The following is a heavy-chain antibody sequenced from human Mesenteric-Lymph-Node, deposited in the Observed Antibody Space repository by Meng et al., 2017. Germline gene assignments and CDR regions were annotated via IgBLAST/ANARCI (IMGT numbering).Heavy chain of an antibody. CDR3: ARVKYSSSWYPHYYYGMDV. CDR2: IYYTGST. V-gene: IGHV4-39*07. J-gene: IGHJ6*02. D-gene: IGHD6-13*01. Sequence: SETLSLTCTVSGVSISSSVYYWGWIRQSPGKGLEWIGTIYYTGSTYYNPSLESRVTISLDTSKNQFSLRLNSVTAADTAVYYCARVKYSSSWYPHYYYGMDVWGQGTTVTVSS. CDR1: GVSISSSVYY.